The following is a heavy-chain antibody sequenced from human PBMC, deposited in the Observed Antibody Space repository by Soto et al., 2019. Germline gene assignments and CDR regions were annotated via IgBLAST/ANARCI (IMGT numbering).Heavy chain of an antibody. Sequence: GGSLRLSCAASGFTFSSYSMNWVRQAPGKGLEWVSYISSSSSTIYYADSVKGRFTISRDNAKNSLYLQMNSLRAEDTAVYYCAREARQGWGSLDSSSDYWGQGTLVTVSS. CDR2: ISSSSSTI. D-gene: IGHD6-6*01. J-gene: IGHJ4*02. CDR1: GFTFSSYS. CDR3: AREARQGWGSLDSSSDY. V-gene: IGHV3-48*04.